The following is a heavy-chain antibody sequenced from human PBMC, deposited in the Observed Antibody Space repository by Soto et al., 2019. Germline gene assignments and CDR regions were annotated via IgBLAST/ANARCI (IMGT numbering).Heavy chain of an antibody. CDR3: AKGTVAGTYYYYYYGMDV. V-gene: IGHV3-9*01. D-gene: IGHD6-19*01. CDR2: ISWNSGSI. Sequence: EVQLVESGGGLVQPGRSLRLSCAASGFNFDDYAMHWVRQAPGKGLEWVSGISWNSGSIGYADSVKGRFTISRDNAKNSLYLQMNSLRAEDTALYYCAKGTVAGTYYYYYYGMDVWGQGTTVTVSS. CDR1: GFNFDDYA. J-gene: IGHJ6*02.